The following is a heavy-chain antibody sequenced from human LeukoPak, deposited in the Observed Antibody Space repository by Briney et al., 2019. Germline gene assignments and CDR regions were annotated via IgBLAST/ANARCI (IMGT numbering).Heavy chain of an antibody. D-gene: IGHD2-2*01. CDR2: IKQDGGEK. CDR1: GFTFSNYW. CDR3: ARAPIVVVPTWRPTYFDY. Sequence: SCTTSGFTFSNYWMSWVRQAPGKGLEWVANIKQDGGEKYYVDSVKGRFTISRDNAKNSLYLQMNSLRAEDTAIYYCARAPIVVVPTWRPTYFDYWGQGTLVTVSS. V-gene: IGHV3-7*01. J-gene: IGHJ4*02.